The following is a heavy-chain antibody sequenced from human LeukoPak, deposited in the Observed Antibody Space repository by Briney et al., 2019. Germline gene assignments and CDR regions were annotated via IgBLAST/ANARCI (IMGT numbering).Heavy chain of an antibody. CDR3: AITGYPSRLIDVRDL. CDR2: MYYIEPV. CDR1: GGSISSYY. Sequence: SETLSLTCTVSGGSISSYYWSWIRQSPGKGLEWIGYMYYIEPVNYNPSFKSRVTISIDRSKNQSSLKLNSVTATDTAVYSCAITGYPSRLIDVRDLWGQGTVVTVSS. J-gene: IGHJ3*01. D-gene: IGHD3-10*02. V-gene: IGHV4-59*08.